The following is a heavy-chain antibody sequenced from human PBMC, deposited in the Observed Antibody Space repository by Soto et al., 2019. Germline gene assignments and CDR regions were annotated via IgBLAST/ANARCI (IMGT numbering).Heavy chain of an antibody. V-gene: IGHV4-61*01. Sequence: SDTLSLTCNVSGGSVNSGSYYWSWTRQPPGKGLEWIGYIYYSGSTDYNPSLKSRVTISVDTSKNQFSLKLSSVTAADTAVYYCARVVADTAMVTDYWGQGTQVTVS. CDR3: ARVVADTAMVTDY. CDR2: IYYSGST. J-gene: IGHJ4*02. CDR1: GGSVNSGSYY. D-gene: IGHD5-18*01.